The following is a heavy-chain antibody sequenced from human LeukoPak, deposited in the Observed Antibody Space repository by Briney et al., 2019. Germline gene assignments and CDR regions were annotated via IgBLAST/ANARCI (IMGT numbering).Heavy chain of an antibody. CDR3: ARGPDYYYDSSGYSSRKETNWFDP. V-gene: IGHV1-2*02. D-gene: IGHD3-22*01. Sequence: GASVKVSCKASGYTFTGYYMHWVRQAPGQGLEWMGWINPNSGGTNYAQKFQGRVTMTRDTSISTAYMELSRLRSDDTAVYYCARGPDYYYDSSGYSSRKETNWFDPWGQGTLVTVSS. CDR1: GYTFTGYY. J-gene: IGHJ5*02. CDR2: INPNSGGT.